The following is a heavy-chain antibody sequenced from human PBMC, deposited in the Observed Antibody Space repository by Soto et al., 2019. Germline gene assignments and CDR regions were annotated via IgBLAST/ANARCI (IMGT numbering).Heavy chain of an antibody. D-gene: IGHD6-13*01. V-gene: IGHV4-34*01. CDR3: ARGRKQQLINWFDP. CDR2: INHSGST. J-gene: IGHJ5*02. CDR1: GGSFSGYY. Sequence: PSETLSLTCAVYGGSFSGYYWSWIRQPPGKGLEWIGEINHSGSTNYNPPLKSRVTISVDTSKNQFSLKLSSVTAADTAVYYCARGRKQQLINWFDPWGQGTLVTGSS.